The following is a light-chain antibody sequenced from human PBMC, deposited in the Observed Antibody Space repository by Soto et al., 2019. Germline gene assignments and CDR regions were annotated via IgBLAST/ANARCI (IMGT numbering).Light chain of an antibody. J-gene: IGLJ2*01. CDR2: DVS. CDR3: SSYTSTNTLVI. Sequence: QSALTQPASVSGSPGQSVTISCTGTSSDVGGYNYVSWYQQHPGKAPKLLIYDVSHRPSVVSSRFSGSKSGNTASLAISGLQAEDEADHYCSSYTSTNTLVIFGGGTKLTVL. CDR1: SSDVGGYNY. V-gene: IGLV2-14*03.